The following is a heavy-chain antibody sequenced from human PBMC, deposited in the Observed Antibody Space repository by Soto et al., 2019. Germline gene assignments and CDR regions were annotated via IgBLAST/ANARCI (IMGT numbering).Heavy chain of an antibody. D-gene: IGHD3-22*01. CDR1: GFTFCNYA. Sequence: VQLVESGGGVVQPGRSLRHSCAASGFTFCNYAMHWVRQSPGKWLEWVAVISYDGSNKYYADSVKGRFTISRDNSKNTLYLQMNSLRAEDTAVYYCARDLGAGGYYDSSGYFNLGLGYWGQGTLVTVSS. CDR2: ISYDGSNK. J-gene: IGHJ4*02. V-gene: IGHV3-30-3*01. CDR3: ARDLGAGGYYDSSGYFNLGLGY.